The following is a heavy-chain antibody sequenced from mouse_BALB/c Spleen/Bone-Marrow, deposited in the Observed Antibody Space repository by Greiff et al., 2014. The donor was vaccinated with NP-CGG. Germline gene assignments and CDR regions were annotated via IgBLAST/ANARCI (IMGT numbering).Heavy chain of an antibody. V-gene: IGHV1-14*01. CDR1: GYTFTSYV. Sequence: VQLQQSGPELVKPGASVKMSCKASGYTFTSYVIHWVKQTPGQGLEWIGYINPYNDATKFNERFKGKATLTSDKSSSTAYMVLSSLTSEDSAVYYCAREGVDYFDYWGQGTTLTVSS. J-gene: IGHJ2*01. CDR3: AREGVDYFDY. CDR2: INPYNDAT.